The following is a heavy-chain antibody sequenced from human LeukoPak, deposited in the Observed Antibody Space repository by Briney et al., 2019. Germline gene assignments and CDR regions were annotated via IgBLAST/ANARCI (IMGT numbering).Heavy chain of an antibody. Sequence: GGSLRLSCAASGLTIRSNYMTWVRQAPGTGLEWVSIIYSGNSTFYADSVKGRFTISRDNSKNTLYLQMNSLRAEDTAVYYCAKDLFGVVGLLDVWGKGTTVTVSS. D-gene: IGHD3-16*01. CDR3: AKDLFGVVGLLDV. J-gene: IGHJ6*04. CDR2: IYSGNST. V-gene: IGHV3-66*01. CDR1: GLTIRSNY.